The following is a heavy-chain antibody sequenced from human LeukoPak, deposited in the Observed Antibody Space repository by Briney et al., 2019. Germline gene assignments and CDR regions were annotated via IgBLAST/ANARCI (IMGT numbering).Heavy chain of an antibody. V-gene: IGHV4-39*07. D-gene: IGHD3-22*01. CDR3: ARAFWYDSSGYDDY. J-gene: IGHJ4*02. CDR2: IYYSGST. CDR1: GGSISSSSYY. Sequence: SETLSLTCTVSGGSISSSSYYWGWIRQPPGKGLEWIGSIYYSGSTYYNPSLKSRVTISVDTSKNQFSLKLSSVTAADTAEYYCARAFWYDSSGYDDYWGQGTLVTVSS.